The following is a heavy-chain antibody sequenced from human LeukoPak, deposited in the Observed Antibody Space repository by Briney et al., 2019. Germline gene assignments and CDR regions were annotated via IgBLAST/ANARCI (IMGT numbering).Heavy chain of an antibody. Sequence: SETLSLTCTVSGGSISSSSYYWGWIRQPPGKGLEWIGSICYSGSTYYNPSLKSRVTISVDTSKNQFSLKLSSVTAADTAVYYCARPRVNCSGGSCFYYFDYWGQGTLVTVSS. D-gene: IGHD2-15*01. CDR1: GGSISSSSYY. CDR2: ICYSGST. V-gene: IGHV4-39*01. J-gene: IGHJ4*02. CDR3: ARPRVNCSGGSCFYYFDY.